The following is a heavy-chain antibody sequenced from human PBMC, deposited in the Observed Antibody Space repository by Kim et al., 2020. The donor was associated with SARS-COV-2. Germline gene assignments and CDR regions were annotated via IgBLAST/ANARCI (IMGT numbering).Heavy chain of an antibody. D-gene: IGHD3-10*01. CDR3: ARDVLETRLLWFGELLSHYYYGMDV. V-gene: IGHV3-33*01. CDR2: IWYDGSNK. CDR1: GFTFSSYG. Sequence: GGSLRLSCAASGFTFSSYGMHWVRQAPGKGLEWVAVIWYDGSNKYYADSVKGRFTISRDNSKNTLYLQMNSLRAEDTAVYYCARDVLETRLLWFGELLSHYYYGMDVWGQGTTVTVSS. J-gene: IGHJ6*02.